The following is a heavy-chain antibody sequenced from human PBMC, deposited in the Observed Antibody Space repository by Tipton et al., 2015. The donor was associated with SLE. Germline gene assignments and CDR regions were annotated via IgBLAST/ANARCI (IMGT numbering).Heavy chain of an antibody. CDR3: ARETDWYFDL. V-gene: IGHV4-39*02. Sequence: TLSLTCTVSGGSISSSSYYWGWIRQPPGKGLEWIGSIYYSGSTYYNPSLKSRVTISIDTSKNQFSLKLTSVTAADTAVYYCARETDWYFDLWGRGTLVTVSS. CDR2: IYYSGST. CDR1: GGSISSSSYY. J-gene: IGHJ2*01.